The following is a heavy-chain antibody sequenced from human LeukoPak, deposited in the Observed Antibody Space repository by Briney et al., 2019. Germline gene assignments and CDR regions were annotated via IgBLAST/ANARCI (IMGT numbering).Heavy chain of an antibody. J-gene: IGHJ4*02. D-gene: IGHD3-16*01. CDR3: AKGGGDY. CDR2: ISWNSGSI. Sequence: GRSLRLSCAASGFTFDDYAMHWVRQAPRKGLEWVSGISWNSGSIGYADSVKGRFTISRDNAKNSLYLQMNSLRAEDTALYYCAKGGGDYWGQGTLVTVSS. CDR1: GFTFDDYA. V-gene: IGHV3-9*01.